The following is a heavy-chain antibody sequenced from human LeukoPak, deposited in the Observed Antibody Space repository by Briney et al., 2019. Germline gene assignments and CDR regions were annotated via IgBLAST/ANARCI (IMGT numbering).Heavy chain of an antibody. V-gene: IGHV4-59*01. CDR3: AREGAGARTFDY. D-gene: IGHD6-19*01. Sequence: SETLSLTCTVSGGSISSYYWSWIRQPPGKGLEWIGYIYYSGSTNYNPSLKSRVIISVDTSKNQFSLKLSSVTAADAAVYYCAREGAGARTFDYWGQGTLVTVSS. J-gene: IGHJ4*02. CDR2: IYYSGST. CDR1: GGSISSYY.